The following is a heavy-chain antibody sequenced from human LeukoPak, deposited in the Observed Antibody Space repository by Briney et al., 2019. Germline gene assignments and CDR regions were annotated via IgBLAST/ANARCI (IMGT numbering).Heavy chain of an antibody. CDR1: GFTFSSYA. D-gene: IGHD3-16*01. J-gene: IGHJ4*02. V-gene: IGHV3-23*01. Sequence: GGSLRLSCAASGFTFSSYAMSWVRQAPGKGLEWVSAISGSGGSTYYADSVKGRLTISRDNSKNTLYLQMNSPRAEDTAVYYCAKSAVGPSGESFGYWGQGTLVTVSS. CDR3: AKSAVGPSGESFGY. CDR2: ISGSGGST.